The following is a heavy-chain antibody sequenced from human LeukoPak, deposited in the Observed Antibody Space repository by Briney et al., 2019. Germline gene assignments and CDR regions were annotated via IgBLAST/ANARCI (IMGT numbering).Heavy chain of an antibody. J-gene: IGHJ4*02. Sequence: PGGTLRLNCAVSGFTFASYAVHRVRQAPGLRWEWVSVISYDGSNKYYADSVKGRFTISRDNAKNTLYRQMNSLSAEDTAVYYCARGEGYALWFRGQGTLGTVSS. CDR1: GFTFASYA. CDR3: ARGEGYALWF. D-gene: IGHD5-24*01. V-gene: IGHV3-30-3*01. CDR2: ISYDGSNK.